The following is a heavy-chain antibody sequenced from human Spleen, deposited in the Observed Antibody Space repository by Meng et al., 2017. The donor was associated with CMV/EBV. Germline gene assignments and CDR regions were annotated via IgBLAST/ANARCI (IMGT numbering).Heavy chain of an antibody. CDR1: GFTFTSYN. CDR2: ISKNNDII. J-gene: IGHJ4*02. CDR3: AANYYDSGGYDY. Sequence: GGSLRLSCAASGFTFTSYNMNWVRQAPGKGLEWVSYISKNNDIIYYADSVRGRFTISRDSAKTSLYLQMSSLRADDTAVYFCAANYYDSGGYDYWGQGTLVTVSS. V-gene: IGHV3-48*04. D-gene: IGHD3-22*01.